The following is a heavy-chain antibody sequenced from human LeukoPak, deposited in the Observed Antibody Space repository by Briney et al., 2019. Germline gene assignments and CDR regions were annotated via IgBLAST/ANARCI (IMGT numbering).Heavy chain of an antibody. D-gene: IGHD3-10*01. CDR1: GYTFTSYG. Sequence: ASVKVSCKASGYTFTSYGISWVRQAPGQGLEWMGWISAYNGNTNYAQKLQGRVTMTTDTSTRTAYMELRSLRSDDTAVYYCARAHSGGYDYYYYMDVWGKGTTVTVSS. J-gene: IGHJ6*03. V-gene: IGHV1-18*01. CDR2: ISAYNGNT. CDR3: ARAHSGGYDYYYYMDV.